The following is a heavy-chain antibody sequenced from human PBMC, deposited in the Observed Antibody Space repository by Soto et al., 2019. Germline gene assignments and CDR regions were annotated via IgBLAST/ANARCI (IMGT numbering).Heavy chain of an antibody. CDR1: GGSINNGYW. CDR2: KHHSGST. J-gene: IGHJ6*02. V-gene: IGHV4-4*02. Sequence: QVHLQESGPGLVKPSGTLSLTCGVSGGSINNGYWWTWVRQPPGKGLEWIGEKHHSGSTNYNLSLKXRGSISLDKSKNQFSLILSSVTAADTAVYYCAYSSGWWRLDVWGQGTTVTVSS. D-gene: IGHD6-19*01. CDR3: AYSSGWWRLDV.